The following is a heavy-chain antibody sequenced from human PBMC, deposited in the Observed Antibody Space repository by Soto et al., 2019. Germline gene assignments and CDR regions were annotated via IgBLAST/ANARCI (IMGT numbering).Heavy chain of an antibody. Sequence: VQLVESGGGLVKPGGSLRLSCAASGFTFSSYSMNWVRQAPGKGLEWVSSISSSSSYIYYADSVKGRFTISRDNAKNSLYLQMNSLRAEDTAVYYCASARDVLRYFDWLSRIYYYYGMDVWGQGTTVTVSS. CDR2: ISSSSSYI. CDR3: ASARDVLRYFDWLSRIYYYYGMDV. J-gene: IGHJ6*02. D-gene: IGHD3-9*01. CDR1: GFTFSSYS. V-gene: IGHV3-21*01.